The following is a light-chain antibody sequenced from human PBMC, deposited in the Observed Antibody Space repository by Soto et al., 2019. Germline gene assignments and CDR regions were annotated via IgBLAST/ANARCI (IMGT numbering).Light chain of an antibody. J-gene: IGKJ1*01. CDR2: DAS. CDR3: QQYNSYSWT. CDR1: QSISSW. V-gene: IGKV1-5*01. Sequence: DIQMTQSPSTLSASVGDRVTITCRASQSISSWLAWYQQKPGKAPKLLIYDASSLESGVPSRFSGSGSGTESTLTISSLQPDDSATYYCQQYNSYSWTFGQGTKVDIK.